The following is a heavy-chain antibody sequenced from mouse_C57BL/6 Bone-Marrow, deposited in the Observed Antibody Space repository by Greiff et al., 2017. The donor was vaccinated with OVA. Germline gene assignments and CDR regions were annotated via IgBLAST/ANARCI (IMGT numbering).Heavy chain of an antibody. CDR2: IWSGGST. CDR3: ARNWDVYPWFAY. CDR1: GFSLTSYG. J-gene: IGHJ3*01. V-gene: IGHV2-2*01. D-gene: IGHD1-1*01. Sequence: QVQLQQSGPGLVQPSQSLSITCTVSGFSLTSYGVHWVRQSPGKGLEWLGVIWSGGSTDYNAAFISRLSISKDNSKSKVFFKMNSLQADDTAIYYCARNWDVYPWFAYWGQGTLVTVSA.